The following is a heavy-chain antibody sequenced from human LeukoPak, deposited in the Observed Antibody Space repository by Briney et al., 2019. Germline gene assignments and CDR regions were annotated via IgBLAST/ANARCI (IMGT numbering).Heavy chain of an antibody. D-gene: IGHD1-20*01. CDR2: INAGNGNT. J-gene: IGHJ3*02. Sequence: ASVKVSCKASGYTFTSYAMHWARQAPGQRLEWMGWINAGNGNTKYSQEFQGRVTITRDTSASTAYMELSSLRFEDMAVYYCARGDDFVTGTTTDAFDIWGQGTMVTVSS. CDR3: ARGDDFVTGTTTDAFDI. CDR1: GYTFTSYA. V-gene: IGHV1-3*03.